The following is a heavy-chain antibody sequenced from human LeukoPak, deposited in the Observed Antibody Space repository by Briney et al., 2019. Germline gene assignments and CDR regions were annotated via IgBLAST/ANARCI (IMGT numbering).Heavy chain of an antibody. J-gene: IGHJ6*03. CDR1: GYTLTELS. CDR3: AKVGILESFRPRRGYYYMDA. CDR2: FDPEDGET. Sequence: ASVKVSCKVSGYTLTELSMHWVRQAPGKGLEWMGGFDPEDGETIYAQKFQGRVTMTEDTSTDTAYMELSSLRSEDTALYNCAKVGILESFRPRRGYYYMDAWGKGTTVTVSS. D-gene: IGHD3-3*01. V-gene: IGHV1-24*01.